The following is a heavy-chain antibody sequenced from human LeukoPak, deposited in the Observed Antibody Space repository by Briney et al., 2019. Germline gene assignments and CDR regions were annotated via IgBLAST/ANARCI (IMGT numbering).Heavy chain of an antibody. CDR1: GGSISSGGYY. CDR2: IYHSGST. CDR3: ARDLSCSSTSCSADYYYYYYYMDV. J-gene: IGHJ6*03. V-gene: IGHV4-30-2*01. D-gene: IGHD2-2*01. Sequence: SETLSLTCTVSGGSISSGGYYWSWIRQPPGKGLEWIGYIYHSGSTYYNPSLKSRVTISVDRSKNQFSLKLSSVTAADTAVYYCARDLSCSSTSCSADYYYYYYYMDVWGKGTTVTVSS.